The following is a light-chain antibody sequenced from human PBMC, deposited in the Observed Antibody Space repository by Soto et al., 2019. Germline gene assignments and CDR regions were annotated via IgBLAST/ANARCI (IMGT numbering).Light chain of an antibody. CDR2: GAS. V-gene: IGKV3-20*01. J-gene: IGKJ5*01. CDR3: KQQGRSWIT. CDR1: QTVSSSY. Sequence: EIVLTQSPGTLSLSPGERATLSCRASQTVSSSYLAWYQQKPGQAPRLPIYGASTRATGIPGRFSGSGSGTHFTLTISRLEPGDFAVYYCKQQGRSWITFGQGTRLEI.